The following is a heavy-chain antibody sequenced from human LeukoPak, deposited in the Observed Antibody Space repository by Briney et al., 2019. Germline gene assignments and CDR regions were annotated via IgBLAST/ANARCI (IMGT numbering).Heavy chain of an antibody. V-gene: IGHV4-34*01. CDR3: ARGRN. Sequence: SETLSLTCAVYGGSFSGYYWSWIRQPPGKGLEWIGEINHSGSTNYNPSLKSRVTISVDTSENQFSLKLSSVTAADTAVYYCARGRNWGQGTLVTVSS. CDR1: GGSFSGYY. CDR2: INHSGST. J-gene: IGHJ4*02.